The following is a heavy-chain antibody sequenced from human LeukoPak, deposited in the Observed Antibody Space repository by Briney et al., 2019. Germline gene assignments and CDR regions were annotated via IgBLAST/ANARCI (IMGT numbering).Heavy chain of an antibody. CDR2: ILYSGST. Sequence: PSETLSLTCTVAAGSISNYHWSWIRQPTGKGLEWVVCILYSGSTYYYPSLKSRVTISVDTTKNQCSLRLSSVTAAHTAVYYWARTNAFDIWGQGTMVTVSS. CDR1: AGSISNYH. V-gene: IGHV4-59*08. CDR3: ARTNAFDI. J-gene: IGHJ3*02.